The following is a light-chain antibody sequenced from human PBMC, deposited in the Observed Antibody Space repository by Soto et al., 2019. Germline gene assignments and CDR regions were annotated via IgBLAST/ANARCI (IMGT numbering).Light chain of an antibody. CDR3: QQYGSSPLT. J-gene: IGKJ4*01. CDR1: QSVSFSY. V-gene: IGKV3-20*01. Sequence: EIVLTQSPGTLSLSPGDGATLSCRASQSVSFSYLAWYQQKPGQAPRLLIYGASSRATGIPDRFSGSESGTDFTHTISRREPEDCAVYYCQQYGSSPLTFGGGTQVEI. CDR2: GAS.